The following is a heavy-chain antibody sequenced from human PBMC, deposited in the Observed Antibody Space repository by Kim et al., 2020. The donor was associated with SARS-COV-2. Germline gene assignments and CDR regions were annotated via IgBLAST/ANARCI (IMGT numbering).Heavy chain of an antibody. CDR2: FN. V-gene: IGHV6-1*01. CDR3: ARTLARYMAV. D-gene: IGHD3-16*01. Sequence: FNEYAVSVKSRITINPDTSKNQFSLQLNSVTPEDTAVYYCARTLARYMAVWVEGTTVTVSS. J-gene: IGHJ6*03.